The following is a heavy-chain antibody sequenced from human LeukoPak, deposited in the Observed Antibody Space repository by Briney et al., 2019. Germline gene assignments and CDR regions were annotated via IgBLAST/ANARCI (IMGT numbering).Heavy chain of an antibody. Sequence: GGSLRLSCAASGFTSSNYAMNWVRQAPGKGLEWVSAISGSGSRTEYADSVKGRFTISRDNSKNTLYLQMNSLRAEDTAVYYCAKDFFFYDSSGYYDYWGQGTLVTVSS. V-gene: IGHV3-23*01. D-gene: IGHD3-22*01. CDR2: ISGSGSRT. CDR3: AKDFFFYDSSGYYDY. J-gene: IGHJ4*02. CDR1: GFTSSNYA.